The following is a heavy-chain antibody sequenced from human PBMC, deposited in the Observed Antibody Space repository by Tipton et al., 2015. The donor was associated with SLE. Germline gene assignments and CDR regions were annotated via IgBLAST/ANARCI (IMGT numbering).Heavy chain of an antibody. D-gene: IGHD5-18*01. CDR3: ARERTAAFDI. Sequence: QLVQSGGGVVQPGRSLRLSCAVSGLTFRNYGMNWVRQAPGKGLEWVAIISYDGSNKYYEDSVKGRFTISRDNSKNTLYLQMNSLRVEDTAMYYCARERTAAFDIWGQGTMVTVSS. CDR1: GLTFRNYG. CDR2: ISYDGSNK. V-gene: IGHV3-33*01. J-gene: IGHJ3*02.